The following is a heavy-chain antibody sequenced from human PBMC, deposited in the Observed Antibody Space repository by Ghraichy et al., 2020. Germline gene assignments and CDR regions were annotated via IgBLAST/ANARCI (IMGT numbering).Heavy chain of an antibody. J-gene: IGHJ5*02. CDR3: ARDRDWFDP. CDR1: GFTFSSYS. CDR2: ISSSSSTI. Sequence: GGSLRLSCAASGFTFSSYSMNWVRQAPGKGLEWVSYISSSSSTIYYADSVKGRFTISRDNAKNSRYLQMNSLRDEDTAVYYCARDRDWFDPWGQGTLVTVSS. V-gene: IGHV3-48*02.